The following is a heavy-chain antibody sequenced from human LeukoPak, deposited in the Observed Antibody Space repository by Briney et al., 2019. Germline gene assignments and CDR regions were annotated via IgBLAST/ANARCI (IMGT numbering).Heavy chain of an antibody. J-gene: IGHJ6*03. CDR1: GFAVSSNY. CDR3: ASGSGSYRTPYYYMDV. Sequence: GGSLRLSCVASGFAVSSNYMSWVRQAPGKGLEWVSVIYSGGSTYYADSVKGRFTISRDNSKNTLYLQMNSLRAEDTAVYYCASGSGSYRTPYYYMDVWGTGTTVTVSS. D-gene: IGHD3-10*01. V-gene: IGHV3-53*01. CDR2: IYSGGST.